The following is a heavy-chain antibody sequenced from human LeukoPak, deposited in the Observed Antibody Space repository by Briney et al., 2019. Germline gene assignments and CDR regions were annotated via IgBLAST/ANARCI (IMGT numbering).Heavy chain of an antibody. J-gene: IGHJ4*02. CDR1: GFTFSSYW. CDR3: ARDQYDTWSRRGNFDS. Sequence: GGSLRLSCAASGFTFSSYWMNWARQAPGEGLEWEAKINQDGTEKAYVDSVKGRFTISRDNTKNSLYLQMNSLRAEDTAVFYCARDQYDTWSRRGNFDSWGQGTLVIVSS. V-gene: IGHV3-7*03. D-gene: IGHD3-3*01. CDR2: INQDGTEK.